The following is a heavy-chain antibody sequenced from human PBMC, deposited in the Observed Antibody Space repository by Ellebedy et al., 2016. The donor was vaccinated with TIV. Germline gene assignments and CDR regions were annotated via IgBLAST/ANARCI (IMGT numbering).Heavy chain of an antibody. V-gene: IGHV3-74*01. CDR3: ARGTTAHLDASFDY. Sequence: GESLKISCAASGFTLSDYWMHWVRQAPGKGLVWVSRINSDGSSTSYADSVKGRFTISRDNAKNSLYLQMNSLRAEDTAVYYCARGTTAHLDASFDYWGQGTLVTVSS. J-gene: IGHJ4*02. CDR2: INSDGSST. D-gene: IGHD1-1*01. CDR1: GFTLSDYW.